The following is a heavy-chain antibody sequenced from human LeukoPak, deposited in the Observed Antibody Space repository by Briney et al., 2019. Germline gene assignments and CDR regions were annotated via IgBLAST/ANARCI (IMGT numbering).Heavy chain of an antibody. Sequence: GGSLRLSCAASGFTFSSYWMHWVRHAPGKGLVWVSRINSDGSSTSYADSVKGRFTISRDNAKNTLYLQMNSLRAEDTAVYYCARDSRHHRFLYWDWFDPWGQGTLVTVSS. D-gene: IGHD2/OR15-2a*01. CDR3: ARDSRHHRFLYWDWFDP. V-gene: IGHV3-74*01. CDR1: GFTFSSYW. J-gene: IGHJ5*02. CDR2: INSDGSST.